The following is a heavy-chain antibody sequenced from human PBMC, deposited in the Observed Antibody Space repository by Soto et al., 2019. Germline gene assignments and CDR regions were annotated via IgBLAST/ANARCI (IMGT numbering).Heavy chain of an antibody. Sequence: EVQLVQSGGGLVQPGGSLRLSCAASGFIFRTYWMTWVRQAPGKGLEWVANIKQDGSDKYYVDSVKGRFTIVKDNAKNSLYLQMNSLRAEDTAVYFCARDSGGGFDSWDQGTLVTVSS. V-gene: IGHV3-7*03. J-gene: IGHJ4*02. CDR3: ARDSGGGFDS. CDR2: IKQDGSDK. D-gene: IGHD3-10*01. CDR1: GFIFRTYW.